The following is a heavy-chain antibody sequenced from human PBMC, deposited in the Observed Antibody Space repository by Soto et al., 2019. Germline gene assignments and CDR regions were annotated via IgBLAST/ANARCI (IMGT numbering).Heavy chain of an antibody. V-gene: IGHV3-15*01. CDR1: GFTFSNVW. CDR2: IKSNIDGGTA. J-gene: IGHJ4*01. D-gene: IGHD1-26*01. CDR3: STVGAPAY. Sequence: GGSLRLSCEGSGFTFSNVWFSWVRQAPGKGLEWVGRIKSNIDGGTADFAAPVKDRFTISRVDSENTLYLHMNSLKTEDTALYFCSTVGAPAYWGQGTLVTAPQ.